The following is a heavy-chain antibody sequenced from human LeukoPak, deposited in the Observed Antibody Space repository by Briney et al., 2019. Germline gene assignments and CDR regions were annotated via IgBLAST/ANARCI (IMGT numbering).Heavy chain of an antibody. CDR2: VYSSDNT. V-gene: IGHV3-53*01. Sequence: GGSLRLSCAVSGFTVTRHYMSLVRQAPGKGLEWVSIVYSSDNTSFADSVRGRFTISRDTYKNTLYLQMNTLRAEDTAVYYCAKINRGWFSFEYWGQGTLVTVSS. CDR1: GFTVTRHY. J-gene: IGHJ4*02. D-gene: IGHD6-19*01. CDR3: AKINRGWFSFEY.